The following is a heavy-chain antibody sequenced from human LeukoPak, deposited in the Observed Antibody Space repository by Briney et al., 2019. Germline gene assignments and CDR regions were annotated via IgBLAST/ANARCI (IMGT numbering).Heavy chain of an antibody. CDR3: ARVITPRHWYFDL. V-gene: IGHV3-48*03. Sequence: GGSLRLSCAASGFTFSSYEMNWVRQAPGRGLEWVSYISSSDSTIYYADSVKGRFTISRDNAKNSLYLQMNSPRAEDTAVYYCARVITPRHWYFDLWGRGTLVTVSS. J-gene: IGHJ2*01. D-gene: IGHD5-24*01. CDR2: ISSSDSTI. CDR1: GFTFSSYE.